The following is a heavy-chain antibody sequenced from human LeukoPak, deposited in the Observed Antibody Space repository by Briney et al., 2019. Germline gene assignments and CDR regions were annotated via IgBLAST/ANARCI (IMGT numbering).Heavy chain of an antibody. CDR2: IYSGGST. CDR1: GFTVSSNY. CDR3: AKGGPGYSSRFDP. V-gene: IGHV3-53*01. Sequence: GGSLRLSCAASGFTVSSNYMSWVRQAPGKGLEWVSVIYSGGSTYYADSVKGRFTISRDNSKNTLYLQMNGLRAEDTAVYYCAKGGPGYSSRFDPWGQGTLVTVSS. D-gene: IGHD6-13*01. J-gene: IGHJ5*02.